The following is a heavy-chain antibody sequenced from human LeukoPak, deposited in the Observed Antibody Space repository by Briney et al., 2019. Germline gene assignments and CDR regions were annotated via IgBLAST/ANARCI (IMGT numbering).Heavy chain of an antibody. Sequence: GGSLRLSCAASGFTFGSYAMSWVRQAPGKGLEWASAISGSGGSTYYADSVKGRFTISRDNSKNTLYLQMNSLRAEDTAVYYCAKVRGYDSSGYYNQYFDYWGQGTLVTVSS. CDR1: GFTFGSYA. V-gene: IGHV3-23*01. CDR2: ISGSGGST. CDR3: AKVRGYDSSGYYNQYFDY. J-gene: IGHJ4*02. D-gene: IGHD3-22*01.